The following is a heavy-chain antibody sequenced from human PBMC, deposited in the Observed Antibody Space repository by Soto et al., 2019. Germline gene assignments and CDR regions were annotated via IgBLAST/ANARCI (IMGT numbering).Heavy chain of an antibody. Sequence: GSLRLSCAASGFTFSSYGMHWVRQAPGKGLEWVAVIWYDGSNKYYADSVKGRFTISRDNSKNTLYLQMNSLRAEDTAVYYCARDLIYSYGTFDYWGQGTLVTVSS. CDR1: GFTFSSYG. J-gene: IGHJ4*02. D-gene: IGHD5-18*01. V-gene: IGHV3-33*01. CDR2: IWYDGSNK. CDR3: ARDLIYSYGTFDY.